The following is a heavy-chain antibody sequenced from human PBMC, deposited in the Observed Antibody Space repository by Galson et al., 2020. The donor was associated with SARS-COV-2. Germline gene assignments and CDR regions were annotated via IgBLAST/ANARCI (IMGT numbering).Heavy chain of an antibody. Sequence: GESLKISCAASGFTFSSYGMHWVRQAPGKGLEWVAVISYDGSNKYYADSVKGRFTISRDNSKNTLYLQMNSLRAEDTAVYYCAKDGAPYGDYSVGYWGQGTLVTVSS. J-gene: IGHJ4*02. CDR1: GFTFSSYG. CDR3: AKDGAPYGDYSVGY. CDR2: ISYDGSNK. V-gene: IGHV3-30*18. D-gene: IGHD4-17*01.